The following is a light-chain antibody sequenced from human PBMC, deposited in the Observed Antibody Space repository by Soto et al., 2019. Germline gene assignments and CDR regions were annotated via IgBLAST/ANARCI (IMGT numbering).Light chain of an antibody. V-gene: IGKV1-39*01. CDR2: AAS. Sequence: DIQMTQSPSSLSASVGDRVTITCRASQSISSYLNWYQQKPGKAPKLLIYAASSLQSGVPSRFSGSGSGTDFTLNISSLQTDDFATYSCQQSYSTLITFGQGTRLEIK. J-gene: IGKJ5*01. CDR3: QQSYSTLIT. CDR1: QSISSY.